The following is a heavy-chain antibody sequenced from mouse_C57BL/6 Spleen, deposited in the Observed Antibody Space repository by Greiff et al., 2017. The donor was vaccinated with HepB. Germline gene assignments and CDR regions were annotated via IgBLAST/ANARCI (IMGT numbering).Heavy chain of an antibody. J-gene: IGHJ1*03. Sequence: QVHVKQSGAELVRPGTSVKVSCKASGYAFTNYLIEWVKQRPGQGLEWIGVINPGSGGTNYNEKFKGKATLTADKSSSTAYMQLSSLTSEDSAVYFCAREDDGYYARYFDVWGTGTTVTVSS. CDR3: AREDDGYYARYFDV. V-gene: IGHV1-54*01. D-gene: IGHD2-3*01. CDR1: GYAFTNYL. CDR2: INPGSGGT.